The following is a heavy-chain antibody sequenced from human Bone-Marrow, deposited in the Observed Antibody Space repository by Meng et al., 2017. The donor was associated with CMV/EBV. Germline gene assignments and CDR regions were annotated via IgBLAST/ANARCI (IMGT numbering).Heavy chain of an antibody. CDR1: GFRFDDYG. D-gene: IGHD5-12*01. J-gene: IGHJ6*01. V-gene: IGHV3-20*04. CDR3: AKPQWLPMSQKYYHYCGMDV. Sequence: GGSLRLSCVASGFRFDDYGMTWVRQAPGKGLEWVSGINWNGGSTGYADSVRGRFIISRDNVRKSLFLQMTSLRAGDTAVYYCAKPQWLPMSQKYYHYCGMDVWGQGTTVTVSS. CDR2: INWNGGST.